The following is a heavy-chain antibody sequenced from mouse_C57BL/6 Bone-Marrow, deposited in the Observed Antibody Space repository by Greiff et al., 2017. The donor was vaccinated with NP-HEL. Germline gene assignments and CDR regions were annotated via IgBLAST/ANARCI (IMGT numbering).Heavy chain of an antibody. V-gene: IGHV10-1*01. CDR1: GFSFNTYA. CDR3: VISNYGSSFAWFAY. CDR2: IRSKSNNYAT. J-gene: IGHJ3*01. Sequence: EVQRVESGGGLVQPKGSLKLSCAASGFSFNTYAMNWVRQAPGKGLEWVARIRSKSNNYATYYADSVKDRFTISRDDSESMLYLQMNNLKTEDTAMYYCVISNYGSSFAWFAYWGQGTLVTVSA. D-gene: IGHD1-1*01.